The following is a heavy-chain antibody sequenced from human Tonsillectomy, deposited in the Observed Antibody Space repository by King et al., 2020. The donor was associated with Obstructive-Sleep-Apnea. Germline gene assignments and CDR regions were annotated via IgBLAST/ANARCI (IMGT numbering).Heavy chain of an antibody. V-gene: IGHV3-43D*03. CDR2: ISWDGGST. CDR3: ANDGVDTAMVSGYYLDY. Sequence: VQLVESGGVVVQPGGSLRLSCAASGFTFDDYVMHWVRQAPGKGLEWVSFISWDGGSTYYADSVKGRFTISRDNSKNSLYLQMKSLRAEDTAMYYCANDGVDTAMVSGYYLDYWGQGTLVTVSS. CDR1: GFTFDDYV. J-gene: IGHJ4*02. D-gene: IGHD5-18*01.